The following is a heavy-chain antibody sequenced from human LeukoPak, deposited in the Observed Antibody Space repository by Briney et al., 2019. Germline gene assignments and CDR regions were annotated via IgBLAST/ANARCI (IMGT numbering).Heavy chain of an antibody. CDR3: ARDKVDSSGYYDAFDI. CDR1: GFILSSNT. J-gene: IGHJ3*02. D-gene: IGHD3-22*01. CDR2: ISSSSSYI. Sequence: GGSLRLSCAASGFILSSNTMNWVRQAPGKGLEWVSSISSSSSYIYYADSVKGRFTISRDNAKNSLYLQMNSLRAEDTAVYYCARDKVDSSGYYDAFDIWGQGTMVTVSS. V-gene: IGHV3-21*01.